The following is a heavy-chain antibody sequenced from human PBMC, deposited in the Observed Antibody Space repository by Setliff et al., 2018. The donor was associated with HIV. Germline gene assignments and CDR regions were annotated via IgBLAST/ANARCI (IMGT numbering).Heavy chain of an antibody. CDR2: RISDSATT. Sequence: SETLSLTCAVYGGSFSGYSWVWIRQSPGKGLEWIGTRISDSATTSVNPSLKSRVTISLDTSKKQFSLKVISVTAADTAIYYCARGKHDFSNYGSSDYFYYMDVWGKGTTVTVSS. CDR1: GGSFSGYS. D-gene: IGHD4-4*01. CDR3: ARGKHDFSNYGSSDYFYYMDV. J-gene: IGHJ6*03. V-gene: IGHV4-34*01.